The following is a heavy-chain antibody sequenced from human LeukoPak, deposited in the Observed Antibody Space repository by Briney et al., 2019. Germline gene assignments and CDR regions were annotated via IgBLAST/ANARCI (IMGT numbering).Heavy chain of an antibody. Sequence: HSGGSLRLSCAASGFTVSSNYMSWVRQAPGKGLEWVSVIYSGGSTYYADSVKGRLTISRDNSKNTLYLQMNSLRAEDTAVYYCARDRVDTATYYYYGMDVWGQGTTVTVSS. CDR1: GFTVSSNY. CDR3: ARDRVDTATYYYYGMDV. V-gene: IGHV3-66*01. D-gene: IGHD5-18*01. J-gene: IGHJ6*02. CDR2: IYSGGST.